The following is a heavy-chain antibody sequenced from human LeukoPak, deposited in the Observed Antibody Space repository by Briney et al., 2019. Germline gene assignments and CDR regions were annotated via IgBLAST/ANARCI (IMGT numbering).Heavy chain of an antibody. CDR1: GGSLSSGGYS. CDR2: IYHSGST. Sequence: SQTLSLTCAVSGGSLSSGGYSWGWIRQPPGTGLEWLGYIYHSGSTYYNPSLKSRVTISVDRSKNQFSLKLSSVTAADTAVYYCARGADSSGYYPFDYWGQGTLVTVSS. J-gene: IGHJ4*02. D-gene: IGHD3-22*01. V-gene: IGHV4-30-2*01. CDR3: ARGADSSGYYPFDY.